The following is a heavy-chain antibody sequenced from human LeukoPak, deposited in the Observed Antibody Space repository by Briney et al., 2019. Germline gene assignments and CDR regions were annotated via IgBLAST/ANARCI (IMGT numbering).Heavy chain of an antibody. CDR1: GYTFTSYG. D-gene: IGHD2-2*01. Sequence: ASVKVSCKASGYTFTSYGISWVRQAPGQGLEWMGWISAYNGNTNYAQKLQGRVTMTTDTSTSTAYMELRSLRSDDTAVYYCARDLGCCSSTICYYYYMDVWGKGTTVTVSS. CDR3: ARDLGCCSSTICYYYYMDV. CDR2: ISAYNGNT. V-gene: IGHV1-18*01. J-gene: IGHJ6*03.